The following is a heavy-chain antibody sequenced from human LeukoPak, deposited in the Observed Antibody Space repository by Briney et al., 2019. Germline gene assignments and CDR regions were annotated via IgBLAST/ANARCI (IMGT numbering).Heavy chain of an antibody. CDR2: ISARNGDT. J-gene: IGHJ4*02. Sequence: ASVNVSCTTSDYTFNTYGINWVRQAPGKGLEWMGWISARNGDTVYAQKFQGRLTLTTDTSTSTAYMELRSLSSDDTAIYYCARGEETTVITPLIYWGQGTLVTVSS. D-gene: IGHD4-23*01. V-gene: IGHV1-18*01. CDR1: DYTFNTYG. CDR3: ARGEETTVITPLIY.